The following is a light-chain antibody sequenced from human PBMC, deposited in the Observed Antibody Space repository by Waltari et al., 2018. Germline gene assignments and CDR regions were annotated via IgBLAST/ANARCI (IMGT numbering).Light chain of an antibody. CDR3: HVWDSNSDHVV. CDR2: DDS. J-gene: IGLJ2*01. Sequence: SYVLTQPPSVSVAPGQTARITCGGNKIGSKRVHWYQQKPGQAPVLVLSDDSDRPSGVPERFSGSNAGNTATLTSSRVAAGDEADYYCHVWDSNSDHVVFGGGTKLTVL. V-gene: IGLV3-21*02. CDR1: KIGSKR.